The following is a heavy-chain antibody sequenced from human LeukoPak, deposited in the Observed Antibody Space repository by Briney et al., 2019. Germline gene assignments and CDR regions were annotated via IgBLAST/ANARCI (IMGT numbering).Heavy chain of an antibody. Sequence: SVKVSCKTSAGTFNNYAISWVRQAPAQGLEWMGRVVPMFGIRNYPQTFRGRVNITADKDTNTVYMELRSLRAEDTAIYYCATEPSRSYSFDHLDCWSLGTSVTVSS. CDR3: ATEPSRSYSFDHLDC. D-gene: IGHD5-12*01. CDR2: VVPMFGIR. CDR1: AGTFNNYA. J-gene: IGHJ4*02. V-gene: IGHV1-69*04.